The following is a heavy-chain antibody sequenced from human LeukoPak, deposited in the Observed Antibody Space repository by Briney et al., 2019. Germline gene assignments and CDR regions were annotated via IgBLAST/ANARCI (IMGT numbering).Heavy chain of an antibody. Sequence: PGGSLTLSCAASGFLFSSYPMMWLRQAPGEALEWVSGSSCGGGSTYYADSVKGRFTISRDNSKNTLYLQINSLRAEDTAVYYCAKGNSWSTPTPSGDYWGQGTLVTVSS. CDR2: SSCGGGST. CDR1: GFLFSSYP. V-gene: IGHV3-23*01. CDR3: AKGNSWSTPTPSGDY. D-gene: IGHD6-13*01. J-gene: IGHJ4*02.